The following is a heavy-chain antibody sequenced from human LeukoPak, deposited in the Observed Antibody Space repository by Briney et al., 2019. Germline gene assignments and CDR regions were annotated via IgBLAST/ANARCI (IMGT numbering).Heavy chain of an antibody. V-gene: IGHV4-39*07. Sequence: SETLSLTCTVSGGSISSSSYYWGWIRQPPGKGLEWIGSIYYSGSTYYNPSLKSRVTISVDTSKNQFSLKLSSVAAADTAVYYCARGLAKAPEGDDAFDIWGQGTMVTVSS. J-gene: IGHJ3*02. CDR1: GGSISSSSYY. CDR2: IYYSGST. D-gene: IGHD3-16*01. CDR3: ARGLAKAPEGDDAFDI.